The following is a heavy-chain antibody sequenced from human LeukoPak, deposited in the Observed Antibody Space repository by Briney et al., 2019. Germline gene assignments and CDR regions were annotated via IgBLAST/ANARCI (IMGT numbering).Heavy chain of an antibody. CDR3: AGDLISGSGSLGY. Sequence: GSLRLSCAASGFTFSSYWMHWVRQAPGKGLVWVARINTNGSPTQYADSVKGRFTISRDNAKTTLYLRMNSLRDEDTAVYYCAGDLISGSGSLGYWGQGTLVTVSS. CDR2: INTNGSPT. V-gene: IGHV3-74*01. D-gene: IGHD3-10*01. J-gene: IGHJ4*02. CDR1: GFTFSSYW.